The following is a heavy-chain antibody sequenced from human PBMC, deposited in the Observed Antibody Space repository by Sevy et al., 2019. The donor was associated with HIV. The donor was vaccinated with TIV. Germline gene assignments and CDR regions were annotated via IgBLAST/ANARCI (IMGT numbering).Heavy chain of an antibody. CDR2: FDPEHGET. Sequence: ASVKVSCKLSGSILTELSMHWVRQAPGKGLEWMGGFDPEHGETIYAHNFQGRGTMTGDTSTDTAYMDLSSLRSEDTAVYYCATCGSQPLLPRGIFNYYAMDVWGQGTTVTVSS. D-gene: IGHD3-3*01. V-gene: IGHV1-24*01. CDR3: ATCGSQPLLPRGIFNYYAMDV. CDR1: GSILTELS. J-gene: IGHJ6*02.